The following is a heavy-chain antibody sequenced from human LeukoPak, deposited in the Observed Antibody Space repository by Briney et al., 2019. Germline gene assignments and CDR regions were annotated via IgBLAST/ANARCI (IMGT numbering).Heavy chain of an antibody. Sequence: PGGSLRLSCAASGFTFCSYSMNWVRQAPGKGLEWVSSISSSSSYIYYADSVKGRFTISRDNAKNSLYLQMNSLRAEDTAVYYCTRDLDVDDAFDIWGQGTMVTVSS. CDR1: GFTFCSYS. V-gene: IGHV3-21*01. D-gene: IGHD1-1*01. CDR3: TRDLDVDDAFDI. J-gene: IGHJ3*02. CDR2: ISSSSSYI.